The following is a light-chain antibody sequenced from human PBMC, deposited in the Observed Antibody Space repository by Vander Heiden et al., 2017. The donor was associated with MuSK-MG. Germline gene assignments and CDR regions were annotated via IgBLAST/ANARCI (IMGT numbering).Light chain of an antibody. CDR1: QSISSY. CDR2: AAS. CDR3: QQSDSTPLLT. V-gene: IGKV1-39*01. J-gene: IGKJ4*01. Sequence: DIQMTQSPSSLSASVGDRVTITCRASQSISSYLNWYQQKPGKAPKLLIYAASSLQSGVPSRFSGSGSGTDFTLTISSLQPEDFATYYCQQSDSTPLLTFGGGTKVXIK.